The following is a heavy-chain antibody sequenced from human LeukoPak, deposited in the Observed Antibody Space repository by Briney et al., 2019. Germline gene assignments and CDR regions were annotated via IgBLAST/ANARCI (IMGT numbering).Heavy chain of an antibody. CDR1: GGSISNYY. D-gene: IGHD1-26*01. V-gene: IGHV4-59*08. Sequence: SETLSLICTVSGGSISNYYWSWVRQPPGKGLEWIGYIYYSGSTNYNPSLKSRVTISVDTSKNQFSLKLTSVTAADTAVYYCARPSGSYYEFGVFDIWGQGTMVTVSS. CDR3: ARPSGSYYEFGVFDI. J-gene: IGHJ3*02. CDR2: IYYSGST.